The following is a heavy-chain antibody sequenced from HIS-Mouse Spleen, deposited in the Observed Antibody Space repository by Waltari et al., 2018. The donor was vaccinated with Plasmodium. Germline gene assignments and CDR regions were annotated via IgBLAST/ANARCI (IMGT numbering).Heavy chain of an antibody. CDR2: INHSGST. V-gene: IGHV4-34*01. CDR1: GGSFSGYY. CDR3: ARVTSSGVYWYFDL. D-gene: IGHD3-3*01. J-gene: IGHJ2*01. Sequence: GAGLLKPSETLSLTCAVYGGSFSGYYWSWIRQPPGKGLEWIGEINHSGSTNYNPSLKSRVTISVDTSKNQFSLKLSSVTAADTAVYYCARVTSSGVYWYFDLWGRGTLVTVSS.